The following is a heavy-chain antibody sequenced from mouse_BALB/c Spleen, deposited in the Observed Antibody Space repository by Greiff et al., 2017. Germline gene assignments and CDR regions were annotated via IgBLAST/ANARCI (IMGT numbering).Heavy chain of an antibody. CDR3: ARTNYGNYDYAMDY. D-gene: IGHD2-1*01. CDR2: IYPGDGDT. J-gene: IGHJ4*01. V-gene: IGHV1-80*01. CDR1: GYAFSSYW. Sequence: VNVVESGAELVRPGSSVKISCKASGYAFSSYWMNWVKQRPGQGLEWIGQIYPGDGDTNYNGKFKGKATLTADKSSSTAYMQLSSLTSEDSAVYFCARTNYGNYDYAMDYWGQGTSVTVSS.